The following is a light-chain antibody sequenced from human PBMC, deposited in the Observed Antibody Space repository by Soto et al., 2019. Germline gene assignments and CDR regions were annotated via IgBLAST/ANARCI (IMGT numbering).Light chain of an antibody. Sequence: QFVLTQPASVSGSPGQSITISFTGTSSDVGGYNYVSWYRQHPGKTPKLMIYEVSNPPSGFSNRFSGSKSSNTASLTISGLRAEDEAEYFCFSFTTTSTHVFGTGTKVTVL. CDR2: EVS. J-gene: IGLJ1*01. V-gene: IGLV2-14*01. CDR3: FSFTTTSTHV. CDR1: SSDVGGYNY.